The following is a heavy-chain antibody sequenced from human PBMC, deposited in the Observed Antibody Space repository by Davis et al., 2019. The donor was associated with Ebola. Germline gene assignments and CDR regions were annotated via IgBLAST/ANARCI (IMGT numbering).Heavy chain of an antibody. J-gene: IGHJ4*02. CDR2: TYYNSKWYN. CDR1: GDSVSSGG. Sequence: PSETLPLTCAISGDSVSSGGWNWIRQSPSRGLEWLGRTYYNSKWYNDYAVSVKSRISINPDTSKNQFSLQLDSVTPEDTAVYYCARGWLRSGLDYWGQGILVTVSS. D-gene: IGHD3-22*01. V-gene: IGHV6-1*01. CDR3: ARGWLRSGLDY.